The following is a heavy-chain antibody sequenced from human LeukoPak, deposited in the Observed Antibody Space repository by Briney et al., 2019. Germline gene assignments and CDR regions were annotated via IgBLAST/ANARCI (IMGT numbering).Heavy chain of an antibody. CDR3: ARDLDYKLDY. D-gene: IGHD4/OR15-4a*01. J-gene: IGHJ4*02. V-gene: IGHV3-74*01. CDR1: GFTFSSDL. Sequence: GGSLRLSCAASGFTFSSDLMHWVRQAPGKGLVWVSRINTDGSTTNYADSVKGRFTISRDNAKNTLYLQMNSLRVEDTAVYYCARDLDYKLDYWGQGTLVTVSS. CDR2: INTDGSTT.